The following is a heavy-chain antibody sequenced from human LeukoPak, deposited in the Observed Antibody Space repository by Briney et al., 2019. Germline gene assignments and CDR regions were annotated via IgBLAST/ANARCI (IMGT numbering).Heavy chain of an antibody. Sequence: SETLSLTCAVYGGSFSGYYWSWIRQPPGKGLEWIGEINHSGSTNYNPSLKSRVTILVDTSKNQFSLKLSSVTAADTAVYYCASTPRTVTGEAVDYWGQGTLVTVSS. CDR1: GGSFSGYY. CDR3: ASTPRTVTGEAVDY. CDR2: INHSGST. D-gene: IGHD7-27*01. J-gene: IGHJ4*02. V-gene: IGHV4-34*01.